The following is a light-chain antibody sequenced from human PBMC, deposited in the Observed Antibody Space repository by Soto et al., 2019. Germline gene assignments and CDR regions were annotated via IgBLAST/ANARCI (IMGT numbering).Light chain of an antibody. CDR1: QSVSSN. CDR3: QQYNNWPGCT. J-gene: IGKJ2*02. Sequence: EIVMTQSPATLSVSPGERATLSCRASQSVSSNLAWYQQKPGQAPRLLIYGASTRATGIPARFSGSGSGTEFTLTISSLQSEDFAVYYCQQYNNWPGCTFGQGTKLEIK. V-gene: IGKV3-15*01. CDR2: GAS.